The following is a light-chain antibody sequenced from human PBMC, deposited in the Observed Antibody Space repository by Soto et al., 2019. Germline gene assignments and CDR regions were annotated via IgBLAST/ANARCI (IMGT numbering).Light chain of an antibody. J-gene: IGKJ4*01. V-gene: IGKV3-11*01. Sequence: EIVLTQSPATLSLSPGERAILSRRASQSVSNFLAWYQQKPGQAPRLLIIDVSTRATGVPPRFSGSGSGTDFTLTIIGLEPEDFAIYYCQQRSNWPLTFGGGTKVDIK. CDR3: QQRSNWPLT. CDR1: QSVSNF. CDR2: DVS.